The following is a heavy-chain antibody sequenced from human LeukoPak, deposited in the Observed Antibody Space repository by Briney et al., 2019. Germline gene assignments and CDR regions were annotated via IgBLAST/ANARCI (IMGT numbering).Heavy chain of an antibody. D-gene: IGHD3-10*01. CDR2: IYYSGST. J-gene: IGHJ4*02. CDR3: ARSRHYYGSGSYQY. V-gene: IGHV4-59*01. Sequence: ASETLSLTCTVSGGSLSSYYWSWVRQPPGKGLEWIGYIYYSGSTKYNPSLKSRVSISVDTSKNQLSLRLSSVTAADTAVYYCARSRHYYGSGSYQYWGQGTLVTVSS. CDR1: GGSLSSYY.